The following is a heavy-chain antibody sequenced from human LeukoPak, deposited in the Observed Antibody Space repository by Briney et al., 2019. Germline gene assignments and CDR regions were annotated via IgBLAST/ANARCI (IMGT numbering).Heavy chain of an antibody. Sequence: PGGSLRFSCAASGFTFSSYDMHWVRQATGKGLEWVSAIGTAGDTYYPGSVKGRFTISRENAKNSLHLQMNSLRAGDTAVYYCAKARAPIWPVTVLDYWGQGTLVTVSS. J-gene: IGHJ4*02. D-gene: IGHD1-14*01. CDR3: AKARAPIWPVTVLDY. V-gene: IGHV3-13*01. CDR2: IGTAGDT. CDR1: GFTFSSYD.